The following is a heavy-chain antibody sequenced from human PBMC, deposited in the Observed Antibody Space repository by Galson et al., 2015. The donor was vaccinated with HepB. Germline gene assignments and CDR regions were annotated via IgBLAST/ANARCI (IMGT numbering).Heavy chain of an antibody. CDR2: ISAYNGNT. CDR1: GYTFTSYG. D-gene: IGHD6-19*01. V-gene: IGHV1-18*01. CDR3: ARVPSSGSKRVLAKKPVTFDY. J-gene: IGHJ4*02. Sequence: SVKVSCKASGYTFTSYGISWVRQAPGQGLEWMGWISAYNGNTNYAQKLQGRVTMTTDTSTSTAYMELRSLRSDDTAVYYCARVPSSGSKRVLAKKPVTFDYWGQGTLVTVSS.